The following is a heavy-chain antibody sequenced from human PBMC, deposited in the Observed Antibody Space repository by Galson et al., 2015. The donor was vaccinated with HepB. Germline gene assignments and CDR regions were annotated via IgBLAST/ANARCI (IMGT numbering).Heavy chain of an antibody. CDR3: ARDPTRKGDPTTVTDPATYFDY. CDR2: IIPIFGTA. CDR1: GGTFSSYA. D-gene: IGHD4-17*01. Sequence: SVKVSCKASGGTFSSYAISWVRQAPGQGLEWMGGIIPIFGTANYAQKFQGRVTITADESTSTAYMELSSLRSEDTAVYYCARDPTRKGDPTTVTDPATYFDYWGQGTLVTVSS. V-gene: IGHV1-69*13. J-gene: IGHJ4*02.